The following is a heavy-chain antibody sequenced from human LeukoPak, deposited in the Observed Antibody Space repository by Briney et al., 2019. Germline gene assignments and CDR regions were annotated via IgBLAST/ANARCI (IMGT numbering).Heavy chain of an antibody. CDR3: TTRIQLWDRSDY. CDR2: IKSKADGGTT. V-gene: IGHV3-15*01. D-gene: IGHD5-18*01. Sequence: GGSLRLSCAASGFSFTNAWMSWVRQAPGKGLEWVGRIKSKADGGTTDYAAPVKGRFTISRDDSKNTLYLQMNSLKTGDTAVYYCTTRIQLWDRSDYWGQGTLVTVSS. J-gene: IGHJ4*02. CDR1: GFSFTNAW.